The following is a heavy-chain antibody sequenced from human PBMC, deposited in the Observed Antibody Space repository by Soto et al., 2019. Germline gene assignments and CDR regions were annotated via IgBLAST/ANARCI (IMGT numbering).Heavy chain of an antibody. Sequence: EMQLVESGGGLVQPGGSVRLSCAGSGLTFRTDWLSWVRQAPGKGLEWVANINQDGSERYYVDSVRGRFTISRDNVENSLSLQLNSLRPEDTAVYYCVVYGYGVSAAAYWGQGTLVTVSS. CDR2: INQDGSER. CDR1: GLTFRTDW. V-gene: IGHV3-7*03. J-gene: IGHJ4*02. D-gene: IGHD4-17*01. CDR3: VVYGYGVSAAAY.